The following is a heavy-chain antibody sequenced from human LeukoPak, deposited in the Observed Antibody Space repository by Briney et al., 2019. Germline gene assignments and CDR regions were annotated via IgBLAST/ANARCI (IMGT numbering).Heavy chain of an antibody. D-gene: IGHD6-19*01. J-gene: IGHJ4*02. CDR1: GGSISSYY. V-gene: IGHV4-59*01. Sequence: PSETLSLTCTVSGGSISSYYWTWIRQPPGKGLEWIGYIYYSGSTNYKPSLKSRVTISVDTSKDQFSLKLSSVTAADTAVYYCARVNSAWYGALDYWGQGTMVTVSS. CDR2: IYYSGST. CDR3: ARVNSAWYGALDY.